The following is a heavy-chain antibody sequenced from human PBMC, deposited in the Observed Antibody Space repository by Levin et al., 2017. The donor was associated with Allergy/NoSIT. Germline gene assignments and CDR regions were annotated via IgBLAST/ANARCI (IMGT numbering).Heavy chain of an antibody. J-gene: IGHJ4*02. CDR1: GFTVSINY. Sequence: PGESLKISCAASGFTVSINYMTWVRQAPGKGLEWVSVLYSGGSTYYADSVKDRFTISRDNSKNTLYLQMNNLTAEDTAVYFCARGSSSGWYLYFFDYWGQGTLVTVSS. CDR3: ARGSSSGWYLYFFDY. V-gene: IGHV3-66*01. D-gene: IGHD6-19*01. CDR2: LYSGGST.